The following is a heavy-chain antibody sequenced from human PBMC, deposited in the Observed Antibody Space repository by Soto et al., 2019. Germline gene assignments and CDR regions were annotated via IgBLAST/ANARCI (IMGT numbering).Heavy chain of an antibody. D-gene: IGHD3-10*01. V-gene: IGHV1-18*01. CDR3: ARGGPTSADYYYGMDV. Sequence: QVQLVQSGAEVRRPGASAKVSCKASGYTFSNDGINWVRQAPGQGLEWMGWISAYNGNTEYAQNFQGRVTMTTDTSTSTAYMELRSLRSDDTAVYSCARGGPTSADYYYGMDVWGLGTTVTVS. CDR1: GYTFSNDG. CDR2: ISAYNGNT. J-gene: IGHJ6*02.